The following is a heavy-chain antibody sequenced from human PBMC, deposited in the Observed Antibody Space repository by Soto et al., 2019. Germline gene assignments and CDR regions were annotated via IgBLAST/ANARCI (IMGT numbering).Heavy chain of an antibody. CDR3: ARAGDMDG. V-gene: IGHV3-74*01. J-gene: IGHJ6*02. CDR1: GFTFSSYW. Sequence: GGSLRLSCAASGFTFSSYWMHWVRQAPGKGLVCVSRINSDGSSTIYADSVKGRFAISRDNAKNTLYLQMNSLRAEDTAVYYCARAGDMDGWGQGTTVTVSS. CDR2: INSDGSST.